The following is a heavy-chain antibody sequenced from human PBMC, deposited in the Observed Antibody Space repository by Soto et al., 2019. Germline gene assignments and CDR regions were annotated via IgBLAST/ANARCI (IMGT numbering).Heavy chain of an antibody. V-gene: IGHV1-8*01. D-gene: IGHD3-3*01. CDR3: ARQFVTIFGVVTQYGMDV. CDR1: GYTFTSYD. CDR2: MNPNSGNT. Sequence: ASVKISCKASGYTFTSYDINWVRQATGQGLEWMGWMNPNSGNTGYAQKFQGRVTMTRNTSISTAYMELRSLRSEDTAVYYCARQFVTIFGVVTQYGMDVWGKGTKVTVFS. J-gene: IGHJ6*04.